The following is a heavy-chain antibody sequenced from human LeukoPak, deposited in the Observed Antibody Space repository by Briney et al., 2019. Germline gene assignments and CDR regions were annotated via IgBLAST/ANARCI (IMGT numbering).Heavy chain of an antibody. CDR3: ARRAYDWYFDL. CDR2: IYYSGST. J-gene: IGHJ2*01. CDR1: GGSISSYY. V-gene: IGHV4-59*08. Sequence: SETLSLTCTVSGGSISSYYWSWIRQPPGKGLEWIGYIYYSGSTNYNPSLKSRVTISVDTSKNQFSLKLSSVTAADTAVYYCARRAYDWYFDLWGRGTLVTVSS. D-gene: IGHD5-12*01.